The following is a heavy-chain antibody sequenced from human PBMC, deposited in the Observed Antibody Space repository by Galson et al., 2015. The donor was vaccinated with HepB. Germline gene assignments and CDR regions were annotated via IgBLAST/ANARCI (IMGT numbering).Heavy chain of an antibody. CDR1: GGPISSGSYY. J-gene: IGHJ4*02. Sequence: TLSLTCAVSGGPISSGSYYWSWIRQPAGKGLEWIGRIYTSGSTNYNPSLKSRVTMSVDTSKNQFSLKLSSVTAADTAVYYCARDRRGGSRVVVAAFDYWGQGTLVTVSS. D-gene: IGHD6-19*01. CDR2: IYTSGST. V-gene: IGHV4-61*02. CDR3: ARDRRGGSRVVVAAFDY.